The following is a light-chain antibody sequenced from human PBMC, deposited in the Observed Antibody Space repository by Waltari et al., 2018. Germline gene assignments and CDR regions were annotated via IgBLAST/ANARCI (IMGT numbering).Light chain of an antibody. V-gene: IGLV2-11*01. CDR1: STDIGSYNL. CDR3: CSYAGSFTWV. CDR2: DVN. J-gene: IGLJ2*01. Sequence: QSVLTQPRSVSGSPGQSVTISCTGASTDIGSYNLVSWYQQPPYKAPKLILYDVNVRPSGVPDLFSGSKSDNTASLTISGLQADDDADYYCCSYAGSFTWVFGGGTKVAVL.